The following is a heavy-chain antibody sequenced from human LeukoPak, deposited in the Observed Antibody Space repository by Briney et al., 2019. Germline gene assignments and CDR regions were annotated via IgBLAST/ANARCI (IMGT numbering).Heavy chain of an antibody. CDR2: LKQDGSEK. V-gene: IGHV3-7*03. CDR1: GFTFSSYW. J-gene: IGHJ4*02. Sequence: GGFLRLSCAASGFTFSSYWMSWVRQAPGKGLEWVANLKQDGSEKYYVDSVKGRFTISRDNAKNSLHLQMNSLRAEDTAVYYCARLSDSSGTPRSDYWGQGTLVTVSS. D-gene: IGHD3-22*01. CDR3: ARLSDSSGTPRSDY.